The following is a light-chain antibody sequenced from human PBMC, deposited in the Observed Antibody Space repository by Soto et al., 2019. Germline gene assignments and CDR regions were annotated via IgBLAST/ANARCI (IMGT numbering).Light chain of an antibody. Sequence: EIVLTQSPVTLSLSPVERATLSCMASQSFRGLLAWYQQKPGQAPRLLIYDASNRATGIPARFSGSGSGTDFTLTISSLEPEDFAVYYCQQRSNWPGTFGQGTKVDIK. J-gene: IGKJ1*01. V-gene: IGKV3-11*01. CDR1: QSFRGL. CDR3: QQRSNWPGT. CDR2: DAS.